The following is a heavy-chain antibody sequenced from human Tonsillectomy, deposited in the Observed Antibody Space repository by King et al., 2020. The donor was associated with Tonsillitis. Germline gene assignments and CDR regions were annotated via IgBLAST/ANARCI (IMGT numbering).Heavy chain of an antibody. D-gene: IGHD5-12*01. V-gene: IGHV4-39*02. CDR2: IYYSGPT. CDR3: AGLDVAMVATKIAY. CDR1: GGSITHPDYY. J-gene: IGHJ4*02. Sequence: QLVESGPGLVRPSETLSLTCAVSGGSITHPDYYWGWIRQSPGKGLEWIGNIYYSGPTYYNPSLKSRVTIAVDTSKNHFSLKLTSVTAADTAVYYCAGLDVAMVATKIAYWGQGTRVTVSS.